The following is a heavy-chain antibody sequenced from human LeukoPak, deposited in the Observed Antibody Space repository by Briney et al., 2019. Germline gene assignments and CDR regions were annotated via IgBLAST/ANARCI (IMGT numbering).Heavy chain of an antibody. CDR1: GFTFSSYA. CDR2: ISSSSSTI. J-gene: IGHJ4*02. CDR3: ARGPNYYDSSGYYDFDY. V-gene: IGHV3-48*01. Sequence: GGSLRLSCAASGFTFSSYAMSWVRQAPGKGLEWVSYISSSSSTIYYADSVKGRFTISRDNAKNSLYLQMNSLRAKDTAVYYCARGPNYYDSSGYYDFDYWGQGTLVTVSS. D-gene: IGHD3-22*01.